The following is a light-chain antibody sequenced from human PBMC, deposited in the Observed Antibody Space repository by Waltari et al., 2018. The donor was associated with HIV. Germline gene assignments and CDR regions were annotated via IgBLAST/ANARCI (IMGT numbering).Light chain of an antibody. CDR2: DGI. V-gene: IGLV2-23*01. CDR1: SSDVGSYNL. Sequence: QSALTQPASVSGSPGQSITISCTGSSSDVGSYNLVSWYHQHPGKAPKLMIYDGINRPSGVSNRFSGSKSGNTASLTISGLQAEDEADYYCCSYAGSSNWVFGGGTKLTVL. J-gene: IGLJ3*02. CDR3: CSYAGSSNWV.